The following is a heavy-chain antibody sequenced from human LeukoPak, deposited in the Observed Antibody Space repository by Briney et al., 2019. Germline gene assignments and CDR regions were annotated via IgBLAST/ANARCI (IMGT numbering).Heavy chain of an antibody. CDR1: GYTFNRYY. CDR2: INPSGDST. D-gene: IGHD7-27*01. CDR3: ARDRGSSNDWGYFDF. V-gene: IGHV1-46*02. Sequence: ASVKVSCKASGYTFNRYYIHWVRQAPGQGLEWMGIINPSGDSTSYAPKLQGRVTMTRDTSTSTVYMELNSLTSEDTAVYYCARDRGSSNDWGYFDFWGPGTLVTVSS. J-gene: IGHJ4*02.